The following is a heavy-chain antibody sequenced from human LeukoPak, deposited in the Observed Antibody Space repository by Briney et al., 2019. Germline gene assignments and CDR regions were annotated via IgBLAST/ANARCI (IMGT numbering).Heavy chain of an antibody. D-gene: IGHD5-18*01. J-gene: IGHJ4*02. V-gene: IGHV4-38-2*02. CDR2: IYHSGST. CDR3: ARVYSPFDY. CDR1: GYSISSGYY. Sequence: SETLSLTCTVSGYSISSGYYWGWIRQPPGKGLEWIGSIYHSGSTYYNPSLKSRVTISVDTSKNQFSLKLSSVTAADTAVYYCARVYSPFDYWGQGTLVTVSS.